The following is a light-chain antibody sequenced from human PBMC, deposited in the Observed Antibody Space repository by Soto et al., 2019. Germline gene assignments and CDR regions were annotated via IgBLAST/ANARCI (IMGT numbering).Light chain of an antibody. Sequence: EIVMTQSPATLSVSPGERATLSCRASQSVSSNLGWYQQKPGQAPRLLIYGESTRATGIPARFSGSGSGTGFTLTITTLQSEDFAVYYCQHYNNWPYTFGQGTKLEIK. CDR1: QSVSSN. V-gene: IGKV3-15*01. CDR3: QHYNNWPYT. J-gene: IGKJ2*01. CDR2: GES.